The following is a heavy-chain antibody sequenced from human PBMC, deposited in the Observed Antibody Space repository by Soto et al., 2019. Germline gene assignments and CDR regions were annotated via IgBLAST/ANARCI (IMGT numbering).Heavy chain of an antibody. CDR2: ISSSSSYI. CDR1: GFTFSSYS. V-gene: IGHV3-21*01. Sequence: EVQLVESGGGLVKPGGSLRLSCAASGFTFSSYSMNWVRQAPGKGLEWVSSISSSSSYIYYADSVKGRFTISRDNAKNSLYLQLNSLRAEDTAVYYCASGLYYDFWSGYFSSYYYYGMDVWGQGNTVTISS. D-gene: IGHD3-3*01. J-gene: IGHJ6*02. CDR3: ASGLYYDFWSGYFSSYYYYGMDV.